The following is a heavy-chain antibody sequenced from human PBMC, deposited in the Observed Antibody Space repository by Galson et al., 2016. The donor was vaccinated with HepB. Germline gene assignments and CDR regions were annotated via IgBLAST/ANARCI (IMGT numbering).Heavy chain of an antibody. V-gene: IGHV3-72*01. CDR3: ARGPGGGNDYNAGFDY. Sequence: SLRLSCAASGFTFSDQYMDWVRQAPGKGLEWVGRARNRANSHSTEYAPSVKGRFTVSRDDSRNSVYLEMNSLRIDDTAVYYCARGPGGGNDYNAGFDYWGRGTLVTVTS. CDR1: GFTFSDQY. J-gene: IGHJ4*02. CDR2: ARNRANSHST. D-gene: IGHD5-24*01.